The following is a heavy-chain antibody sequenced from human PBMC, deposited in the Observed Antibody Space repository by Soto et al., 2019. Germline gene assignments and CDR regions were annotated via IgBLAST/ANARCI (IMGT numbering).Heavy chain of an antibody. Sequence: SVKVSCKASGGTFSSYAISWVRQAPGQGLEWMGGIIPIFGTANYAQKFQGRVTITADESTSTAYMELSSLRSEDTAVYYCARGIDYYDSSGYYLAGRFDYWGQGTLVTVSS. CDR1: GGTFSSYA. CDR2: IIPIFGTA. J-gene: IGHJ4*02. V-gene: IGHV1-69*13. CDR3: ARGIDYYDSSGYYLAGRFDY. D-gene: IGHD3-22*01.